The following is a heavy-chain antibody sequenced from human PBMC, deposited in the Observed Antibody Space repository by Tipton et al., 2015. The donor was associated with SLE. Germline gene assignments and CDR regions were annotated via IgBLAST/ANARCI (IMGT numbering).Heavy chain of an antibody. J-gene: IGHJ4*02. CDR2: IHHGGST. CDR3: ARGQYKRDY. V-gene: IGHV4-34*01. Sequence: LRLSCAVSGFTFSNYSMNWVRQAPGKGLEWIGEIHHGGSTYYNPSLKSRVTLSVDTSKNQFSLNLRSVTAADTAVYYCARGQYKRDYWGQGTLVTVSS. D-gene: IGHD1-1*01. CDR1: GFTFSNYS.